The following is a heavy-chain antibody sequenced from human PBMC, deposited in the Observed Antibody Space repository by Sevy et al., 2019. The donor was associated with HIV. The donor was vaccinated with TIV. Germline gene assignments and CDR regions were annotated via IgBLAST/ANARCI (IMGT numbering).Heavy chain of an antibody. CDR2: ISGSGGST. D-gene: IGHD3-22*01. V-gene: IGHV3-23*01. Sequence: GGSLRLSCAASGFTFSSYAMSWVRQAPGTGLEWVSAISGSGGSTYYADSVKGRFTISRDNSKNTLYLQMNSLRAEDTAVYYCAKDGSAYDSSGYYSFDYWGQGTLVTVSS. CDR3: AKDGSAYDSSGYYSFDY. J-gene: IGHJ4*02. CDR1: GFTFSSYA.